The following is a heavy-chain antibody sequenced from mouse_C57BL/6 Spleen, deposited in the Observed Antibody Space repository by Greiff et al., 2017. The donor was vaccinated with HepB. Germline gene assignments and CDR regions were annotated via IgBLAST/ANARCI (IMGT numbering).Heavy chain of an antibody. J-gene: IGHJ2*01. CDR3: ARAAQAILY. Sequence: VKLMESGPELVKPGASVKISCKASGYAFSSSWMNWVKQRPGKGLEWIGRIYPGDGDTNYNGKFKGKATLTADKSSSTADMQLSSLTSEDSAVYFCARAAQAILYWGQGTTLTVSS. CDR1: GYAFSSSW. CDR2: IYPGDGDT. D-gene: IGHD3-2*02. V-gene: IGHV1-82*01.